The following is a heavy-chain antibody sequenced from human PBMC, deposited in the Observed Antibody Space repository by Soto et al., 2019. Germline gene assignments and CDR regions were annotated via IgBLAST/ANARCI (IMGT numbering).Heavy chain of an antibody. V-gene: IGHV4-30-4*01. J-gene: IGHJ4*02. CDR1: GGSISSGDYY. CDR3: ARWADSGSYFDY. D-gene: IGHD1-26*01. CDR2: IYYSGST. Sequence: SETLSVTWTVSGGSISSGDYYWSWIRQPPGKGLEWIGYIYYSGSTYYNPSLKSRVTISVDTSKNQFSLKLSSVTAADTAVYYCARWADSGSYFDYWGQGTLVTVSS.